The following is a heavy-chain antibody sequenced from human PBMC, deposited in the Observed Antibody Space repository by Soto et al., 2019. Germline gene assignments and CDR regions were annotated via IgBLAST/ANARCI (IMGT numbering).Heavy chain of an antibody. J-gene: IGHJ6*02. CDR2: IYPGDSDT. D-gene: IGHD3-22*01. CDR1: GYSFTSYW. Sequence: PGESLKISCKGSGYSFTSYWIGWVRQMPGKGLEWMGIIYPGDSDTRYSPSFQGQVTISADKSISTAYLQWSSLKASDTAMYYCARAYDSSGPTYGMDVWGQGTTVTVS. V-gene: IGHV5-51*01. CDR3: ARAYDSSGPTYGMDV.